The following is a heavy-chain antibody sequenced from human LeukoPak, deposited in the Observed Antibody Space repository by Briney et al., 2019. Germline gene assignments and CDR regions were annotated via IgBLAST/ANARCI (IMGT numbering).Heavy chain of an antibody. D-gene: IGHD3-22*01. CDR3: ATFVPYSDSSDFYIHAFHI. Sequence: ASVKVSCKASGYSFTSHYMHWVRQAPGQGLEWLGLINPSGSSTIYAQKFQGRVTLTEDTSTDTAYMELTSLRAEDTAVYYCATFVPYSDSSDFYIHAFHIWGRGTMVTVSS. CDR1: GYSFTSHY. CDR2: INPSGSST. V-gene: IGHV1-46*01. J-gene: IGHJ3*02.